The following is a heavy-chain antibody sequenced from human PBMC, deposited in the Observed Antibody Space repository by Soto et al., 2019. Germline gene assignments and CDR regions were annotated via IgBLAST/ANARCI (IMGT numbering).Heavy chain of an antibody. D-gene: IGHD2-21*02. J-gene: IGHJ4*02. V-gene: IGHV3-30*18. CDR2: ISYDGSNK. Sequence: HPGGSLRLSCAASGFTFSSYGMHWVRQAPGKGLEWVAVISYDGSNKYYADSVKGRFTISRDNSKNTLYLQMNSLRAEDTAVYYCAKVGVPGDFIGYWGQGTLVTVSS. CDR3: AKVGVPGDFIGY. CDR1: GFTFSSYG.